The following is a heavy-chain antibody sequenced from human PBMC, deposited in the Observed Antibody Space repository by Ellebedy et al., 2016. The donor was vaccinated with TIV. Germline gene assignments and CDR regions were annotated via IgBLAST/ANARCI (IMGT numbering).Heavy chain of an antibody. D-gene: IGHD2-2*01. J-gene: IGHJ6*02. CDR2: IYPGDSDT. CDR3: ARRGYCSSTSCYLWGGYYGMDV. V-gene: IGHV5-51*01. Sequence: GESLKISCKGSGYSFTSYWIGWVRQMPGKGLEWMVIIYPGDSDTRYSPSFQGHVTISADKSISTAYLQWSSLKASDTAMYYCARRGYCSSTSCYLWGGYYGMDVWGQGTTVTVSS. CDR1: GYSFTSYW.